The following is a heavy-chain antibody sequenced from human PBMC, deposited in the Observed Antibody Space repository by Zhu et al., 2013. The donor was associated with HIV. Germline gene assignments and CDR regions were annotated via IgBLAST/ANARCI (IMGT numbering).Heavy chain of an antibody. CDR2: ISGYNGDT. CDR1: GYTFTSHY. Sequence: QVQLVQSGAEVKKPGASINLSCKTSGYTFTSHYMHWIRQAPGQGLEWMGWISGYNGDTKTTQKFQGRVTMTRDTSISTLTLDLVRLRSDDTAVYYCARGRTMTVVITDNWFDPGPGNPVTVSS. J-gene: IGHJ5*02. D-gene: IGHD3-22*01. CDR3: ARGRTMTVVITDNWFDP. V-gene: IGHV1-2*02.